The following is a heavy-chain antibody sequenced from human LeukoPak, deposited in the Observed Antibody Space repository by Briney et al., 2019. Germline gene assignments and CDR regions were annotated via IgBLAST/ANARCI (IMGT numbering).Heavy chain of an antibody. CDR2: INHSGST. V-gene: IGHV4-34*01. Sequence: SETLSLTCAVYGGSFSGYHWSWIRQPPGKGLEWIGEINHSGSTNYNPSLKSRVTISVDTSKNQFSLQLNSVTPEDTAVYYCAREPRFWSGATDENYYYYGMDVWGQGTTVTVSS. CDR1: GGSFSGYH. J-gene: IGHJ6*02. D-gene: IGHD3-3*01. CDR3: AREPRFWSGATDENYYYYGMDV.